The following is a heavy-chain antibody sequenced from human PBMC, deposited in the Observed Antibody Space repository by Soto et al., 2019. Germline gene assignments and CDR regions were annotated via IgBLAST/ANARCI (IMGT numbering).Heavy chain of an antibody. CDR1: GGSISSSNW. CDR2: IYHSGST. CDR3: ARASGIAVAGPFDY. D-gene: IGHD6-19*01. V-gene: IGHV4-4*02. Sequence: SETLSLTCAVSGGSISSSNWWSWVRQPPGKGLEWIGEIYHSGSTNYNPSLKSQVTISVDKSKNQFSLKLSSVTAADTAVYYCARASGIAVAGPFDYWGQGTLVTVSS. J-gene: IGHJ4*02.